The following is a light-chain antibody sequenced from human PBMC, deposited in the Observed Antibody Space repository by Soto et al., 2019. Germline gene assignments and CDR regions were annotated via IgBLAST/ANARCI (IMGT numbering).Light chain of an antibody. Sequence: EIVLTQSPGTLSLSPGERATLSCRASQSVTKNHLAWYQQKHGQGPRLIIYDATTRATGIPDRFSGSGSGTDFILTISRLEPEDFAVYHCQQYGSSPRTFGQGTKV. CDR1: QSVTKNH. CDR3: QQYGSSPRT. CDR2: DAT. V-gene: IGKV3-20*01. J-gene: IGKJ1*01.